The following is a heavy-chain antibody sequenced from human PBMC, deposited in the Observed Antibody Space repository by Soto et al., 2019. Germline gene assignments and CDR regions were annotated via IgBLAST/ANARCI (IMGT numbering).Heavy chain of an antibody. V-gene: IGHV4-59*01. CDR1: GGSISSYY. CDR3: ARDTVLRRSGWSYNYMDV. J-gene: IGHJ6*03. Sequence: TSETLSLTCTVSGGSISSYYWSWIRQPPGKGLEWIGYIYYSGSTTYNPSLKSRVTISVDTSKNQFSLKLTSVTAADTAVYYCARDTVLRRSGWSYNYMDVWGKGTTVTVSS. CDR2: IYYSGST. D-gene: IGHD4-4*01.